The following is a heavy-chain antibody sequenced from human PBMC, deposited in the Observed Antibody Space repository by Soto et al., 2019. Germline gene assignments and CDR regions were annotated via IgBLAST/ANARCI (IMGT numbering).Heavy chain of an antibody. CDR2: ISDDGSTK. D-gene: IGHD4-17*01. CDR3: ARDQSATVIASTHFDP. Sequence: QVQLVESGGGVVKPGRSLRLSCAASGFTFSSYALEWVRRAPGKGLEWVAVISDDGSTKFYADSVKGRFTISRDNSKNTLSLQTNRLRVYDTGVDYCARDQSATVIASTHFDPWGQGTLVSVSS. J-gene: IGHJ5*02. CDR1: GFTFSSYA. V-gene: IGHV3-30-3*01.